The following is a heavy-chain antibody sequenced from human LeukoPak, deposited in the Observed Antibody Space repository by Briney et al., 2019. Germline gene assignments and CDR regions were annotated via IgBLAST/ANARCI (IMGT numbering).Heavy chain of an antibody. Sequence: AGGSLRLSCAASGFTVSSNYMSWVRQAPGKGLEWVSVIYSGGSTYYADSVKGRFTISRDNSKNTPYLQMNSLRAEDTAVYYCARQAAALLDYWGRGTLVTVSS. D-gene: IGHD6-13*01. J-gene: IGHJ4*02. CDR1: GFTVSSNY. V-gene: IGHV3-53*01. CDR3: ARQAAALLDY. CDR2: IYSGGST.